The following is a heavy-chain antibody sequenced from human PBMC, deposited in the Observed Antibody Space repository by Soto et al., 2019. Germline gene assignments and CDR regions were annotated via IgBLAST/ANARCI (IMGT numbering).Heavy chain of an antibody. CDR2: ISGYNDNT. J-gene: IGHJ6*03. V-gene: IGHV1-18*01. Sequence: ASVKVSCKASGYTFASYGITWVRQAPGQGLEWLGWISGYNDNTNYARKFQGRVTMTTDTSTSTAYMELRSLRSDDTAVYYCARLVVPATLYGWTPPRNFYFYMDVWGKGTTVTVSS. CDR3: ARLVVPATLYGWTPPRNFYFYMDV. D-gene: IGHD2-2*01. CDR1: GYTFASYG.